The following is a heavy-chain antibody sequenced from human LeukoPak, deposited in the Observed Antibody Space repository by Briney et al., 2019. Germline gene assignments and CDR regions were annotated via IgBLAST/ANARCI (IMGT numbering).Heavy chain of an antibody. CDR2: IYYSGST. V-gene: IGHV4-61*08. CDR3: AREYSNYVGWFDP. CDR1: GGSISSGDYY. J-gene: IGHJ5*02. Sequence: SETLSLTCTVSGGSISSGDYYWSWIRQPPGKGLEWIGYIYYSGSTNYNPSLKSRVTISVDTSKNQFSLKLSSVTAADTAVYYCAREYSNYVGWFDPWGQGTLVTVSS. D-gene: IGHD4-11*01.